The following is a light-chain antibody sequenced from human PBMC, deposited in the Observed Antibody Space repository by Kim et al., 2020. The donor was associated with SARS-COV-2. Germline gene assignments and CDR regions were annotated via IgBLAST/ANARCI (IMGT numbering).Light chain of an antibody. CDR1: SNDVGAYNH. Sequence: GQAVTISCTGTSNDVGAYNHVSWYQQHPGKAPKLMIYQVTKRPSGVPDRFSGSKSGNTASLTVSGLQAEDEGDYYCSSYAGKKNVLFGGGTQLTVL. V-gene: IGLV2-8*01. CDR2: QVT. J-gene: IGLJ2*01. CDR3: SSYAGKKNVL.